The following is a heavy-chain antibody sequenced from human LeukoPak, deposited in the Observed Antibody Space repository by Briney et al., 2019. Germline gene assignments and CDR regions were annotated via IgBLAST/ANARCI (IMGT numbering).Heavy chain of an antibody. Sequence: GGSLRLSCTASGFTFSGFAMSWVRQAPGKGLEWVSDISGSGSNTDYADSVKGRFTIARDNSKNTLYLQMNNLRAEDTALYSCESHCTSASCYAYWGQGTLVAVSS. CDR2: ISGSGSNT. CDR3: ESHCTSASCYAY. D-gene: IGHD2-2*01. V-gene: IGHV3-23*01. J-gene: IGHJ4*02. CDR1: GFTFSGFA.